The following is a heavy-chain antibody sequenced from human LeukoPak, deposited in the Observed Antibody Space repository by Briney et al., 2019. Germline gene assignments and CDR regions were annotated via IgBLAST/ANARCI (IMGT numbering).Heavy chain of an antibody. J-gene: IGHJ4*02. Sequence: PGGSLRLSCAASGFTFSDYYMSWIRQAPGKGLEWVSYISSSGSTIYYADSVKGRFTISRDNAKNSLYLQMDSLRAEDTALYYCVKEPSGQYYFDYWGPGTPVTVSS. CDR2: ISSSGSTI. CDR3: VKEPSGQYYFDY. CDR1: GFTFSDYY. V-gene: IGHV3-11*01. D-gene: IGHD2-15*01.